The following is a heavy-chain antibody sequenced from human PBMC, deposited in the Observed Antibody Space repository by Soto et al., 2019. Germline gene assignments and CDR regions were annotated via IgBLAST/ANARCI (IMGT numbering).Heavy chain of an antibody. Sequence: QVHLQESGPGLVKPSETLSLTCTVSVDSMNGYYWSWVRHPPGKGLEWIGYIYNSETTNYNPYLQSRVTISLDTSKNQFYLKLSSVAATDTALYYCAKALGGADNWYFDLWGRGTLVTVS. V-gene: IGHV4-59*01. J-gene: IGHJ2*01. CDR1: VDSMNGYY. CDR2: IYNSETT. D-gene: IGHD3-16*01. CDR3: AKALGGADNWYFDL.